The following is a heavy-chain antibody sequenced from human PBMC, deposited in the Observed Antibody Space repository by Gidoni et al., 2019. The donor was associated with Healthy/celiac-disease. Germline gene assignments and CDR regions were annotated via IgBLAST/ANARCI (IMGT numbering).Heavy chain of an antibody. CDR2: TT. Sequence: TTDYAAPVKGRFSISRDDSKNTLYLQMNSLKTEDTAVYYCTTFKPTTVVTPLWGQGTLVTVSS. J-gene: IGHJ4*02. V-gene: IGHV3-15*01. D-gene: IGHD4-17*01. CDR3: TTFKPTTVVTPL.